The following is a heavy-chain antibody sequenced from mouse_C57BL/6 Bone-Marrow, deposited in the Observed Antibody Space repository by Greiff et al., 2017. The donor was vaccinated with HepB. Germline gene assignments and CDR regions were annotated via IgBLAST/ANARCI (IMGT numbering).Heavy chain of an antibody. Sequence: EVHLVESGPGLVKPSQSLSLTCSVTGYSITSGYYWNWIRQFPGNKLEWMGYISYDGSNNYNPSLKNRISITRDTSKNQFFLKLNSVTTEDTATYYCARDYGSSYFFYAMDYWGQGTSVTVSS. CDR3: ARDYGSSYFFYAMDY. V-gene: IGHV3-6*01. D-gene: IGHD1-1*01. J-gene: IGHJ4*01. CDR2: ISYDGSN. CDR1: GYSITSGYY.